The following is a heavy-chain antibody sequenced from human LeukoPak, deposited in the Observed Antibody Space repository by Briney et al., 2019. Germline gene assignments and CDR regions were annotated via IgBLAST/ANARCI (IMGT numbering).Heavy chain of an antibody. Sequence: GASVKVSCKTSGYTFTGHFMHWVRQAPGQGPEWMGLINPNTGGTKYAQNFQGRVTLTRDTSITTVYMELSRLRSDDTATYYCARGFDPGDFALEFWGQGTLVTVSA. CDR3: ARGFDPGDFALEF. J-gene: IGHJ4*02. D-gene: IGHD4-17*01. V-gene: IGHV1-2*02. CDR1: GYTFTGHF. CDR2: INPNTGGT.